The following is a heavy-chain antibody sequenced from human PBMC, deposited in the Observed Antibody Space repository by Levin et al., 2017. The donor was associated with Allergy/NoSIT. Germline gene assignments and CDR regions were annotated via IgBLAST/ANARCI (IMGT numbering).Heavy chain of an antibody. CDR2: MRQDGSET. Sequence: PGGSLRLSCSGFTFTSYWMTWIRQAPGKGLEWVANMRQDGSETNYVDSVMGRFTISRDNAKESLFLQMNNLRVDDTAVYYCGGSGSVSHWGQGTPVIVSS. J-gene: IGHJ4*02. V-gene: IGHV3-7*01. CDR1: GFTFTSYW. CDR3: GGSGSVSH. D-gene: IGHD3-10*01.